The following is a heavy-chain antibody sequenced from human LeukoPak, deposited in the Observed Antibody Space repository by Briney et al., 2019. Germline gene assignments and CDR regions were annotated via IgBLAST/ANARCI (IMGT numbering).Heavy chain of an antibody. CDR2: IYHSGST. V-gene: IGHV4-38-2*02. CDR1: GYSISSGYY. CDR3: ARHSDYYDSSGYGDFDY. Sequence: SETLSLTCTVSGYSISSGYYWGWIRQPPGRGLEWIGSIYHSGSTYYNPSLKSRVTISVDTSKNQFSLKLSSVTAADTAVYYCARHSDYYDSSGYGDFDYWGQETLVTVSS. J-gene: IGHJ4*02. D-gene: IGHD3-22*01.